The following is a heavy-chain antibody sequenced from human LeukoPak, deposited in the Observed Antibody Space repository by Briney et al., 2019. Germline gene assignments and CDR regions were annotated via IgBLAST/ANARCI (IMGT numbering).Heavy chain of an antibody. Sequence: SETLSLTCTVSGGSISSFYWSWIRQPAGKGLEWIGRIYTSGSTNYNPSLKSRVTISKDTSQNHFSLKLSSVTAADTAVYYCAREDVDTGSDCWGQGTLVTVST. V-gene: IGHV4-4*07. D-gene: IGHD5-18*01. CDR3: AREDVDTGSDC. CDR1: GGSISSFY. CDR2: IYTSGST. J-gene: IGHJ4*02.